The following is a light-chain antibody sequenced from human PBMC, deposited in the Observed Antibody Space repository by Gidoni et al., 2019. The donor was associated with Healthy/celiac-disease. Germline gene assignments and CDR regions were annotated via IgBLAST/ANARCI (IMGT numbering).Light chain of an antibody. Sequence: QSALTQPASVSGSPGQSITISCTGTSSDVGGYNYVSWYQQHPGKAPKLMIYEVSNRPSGVSYRFSGSKSGNTASLTISGLQAEDEADYYCSSYTSSSKVFGGGTKLTVL. CDR3: SSYTSSSKV. J-gene: IGLJ3*02. CDR2: EVS. CDR1: SSDVGGYNY. V-gene: IGLV2-14*01.